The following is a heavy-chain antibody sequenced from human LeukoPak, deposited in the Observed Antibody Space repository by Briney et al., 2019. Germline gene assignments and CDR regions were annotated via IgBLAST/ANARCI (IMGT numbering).Heavy chain of an antibody. CDR3: ARSPQYGSGSYYKDYYYYMDV. Sequence: GESLKISCKGSGYSFTSYWIGWVRQMPGKGLEWMGIIYPGDSDTRYSPSFQGQVTISADKSISTAYLQWSSRKASDTAMYSCARSPQYGSGSYYKDYYYYMDVSGKGTTVTVSS. V-gene: IGHV5-51*01. J-gene: IGHJ6*03. CDR1: GYSFTSYW. D-gene: IGHD3-10*01. CDR2: IYPGDSDT.